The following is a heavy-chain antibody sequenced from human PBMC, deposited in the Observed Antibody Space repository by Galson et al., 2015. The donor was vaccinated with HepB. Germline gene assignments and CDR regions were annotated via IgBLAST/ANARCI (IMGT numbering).Heavy chain of an antibody. CDR2: ISYDGSNK. D-gene: IGHD5-12*01. J-gene: IGHJ3*02. V-gene: IGHV3-30-3*01. CDR3: ARVQSVATKSSSGGANDAFDI. CDR1: GFTFSSYA. Sequence: SLRLSCAASGFTFSSYAMHWVRQAPGKGLEWVAVISYDGSNKYYADSVKGRFTISRDNSKNTLYLQMNSLRAEDTAVYYCARVQSVATKSSSGGANDAFDIWGQGTMVTVSS.